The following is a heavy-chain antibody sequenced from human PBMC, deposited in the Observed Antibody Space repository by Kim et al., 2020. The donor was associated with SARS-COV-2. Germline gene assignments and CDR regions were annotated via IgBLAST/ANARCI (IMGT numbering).Heavy chain of an antibody. CDR2: ISAYKGNT. D-gene: IGHD3-9*01. V-gene: IGHV1-18*01. J-gene: IGHJ3*02. CDR1: GYIFTSYG. CDR3: AIDRDLLRYFDWLLYHDTFDI. Sequence: ASVKVSCKASGYIFTSYGISWVRQAPGQGLEWMGWISAYKGNTNYAQKLQGRVTMTTDTSTSKAYMELRSLRSDDTAGYYCAIDRDLLRYFDWLLYHDTFDICGQGTMVTVSS.